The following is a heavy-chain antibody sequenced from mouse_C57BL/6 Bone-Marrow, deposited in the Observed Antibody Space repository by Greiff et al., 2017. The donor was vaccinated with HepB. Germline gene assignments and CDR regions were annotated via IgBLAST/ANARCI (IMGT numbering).Heavy chain of an antibody. CDR3: ARKNHYYGSRDYAMDY. D-gene: IGHD1-1*01. V-gene: IGHV2-6*02. Sequence: QVQLKESGPGLVAPSQSLSITCTVSGFSLTSYGVHWVRQPPGKGLEWLVVIWSDGSTTYNSALKSRLSISKDNPKSQVFLKMNSLQTDDTARYYCARKNHYYGSRDYAMDYWGQGTSVTVSS. CDR2: IWSDGST. J-gene: IGHJ4*01. CDR1: GFSLTSYG.